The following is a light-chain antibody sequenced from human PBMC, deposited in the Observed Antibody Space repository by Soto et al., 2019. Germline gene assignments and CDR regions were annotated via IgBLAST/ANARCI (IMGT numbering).Light chain of an antibody. CDR3: HQRNQ. J-gene: IGKJ5*01. CDR2: DST. Sequence: EVVLTQNPVPLSLSPGERSSLSCRSSQFLSSYLAWYQKIPGQPPWLRIYDSTKRAAGIPARFSGSRSGTDFTLTISRVEPEDFAMYYCHQRNQFGQGTRLEIK. CDR1: QFLSSY. V-gene: IGKV3-11*01.